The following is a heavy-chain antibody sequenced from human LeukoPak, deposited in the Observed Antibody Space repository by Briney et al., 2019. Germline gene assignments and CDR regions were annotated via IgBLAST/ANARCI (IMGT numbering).Heavy chain of an antibody. V-gene: IGHV4-59*01. CDR3: ARVPDFWSGYYSGHAFDI. CDR2: IYYSGST. J-gene: IGHJ3*02. CDR1: GGSISSYY. Sequence: SETLSLTCTVSGGSISSYYWSWIRQPPGKGLEWIGYIYYSGSTNYNPSLKSRVTISVDTSKNQFSLKLGSVTAADTAVYYCARVPDFWSGYYSGHAFDIWGQGTMVTVSS. D-gene: IGHD3-3*01.